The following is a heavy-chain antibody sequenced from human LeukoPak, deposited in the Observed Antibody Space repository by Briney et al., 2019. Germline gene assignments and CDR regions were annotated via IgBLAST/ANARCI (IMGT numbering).Heavy chain of an antibody. CDR3: ARDRHLIFDY. CDR1: GLTFSSYS. J-gene: IGHJ4*02. Sequence: GGSLRLSCAASGLTFSSYSMNWVRQAPGKGLEWVSSISSGSSYIYYADSVKGRFTISRDNAKNSLYLQMNSLRAEDTAVYYCARDRHLIFDYWGQGTLVTVSS. D-gene: IGHD3-16*01. CDR2: ISSGSSYI. V-gene: IGHV3-21*01.